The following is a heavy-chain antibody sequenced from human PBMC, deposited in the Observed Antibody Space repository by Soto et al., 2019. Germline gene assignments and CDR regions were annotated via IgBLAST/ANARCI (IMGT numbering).Heavy chain of an antibody. Sequence: QVQLQESGPRLVKPSQTLSLTCTVSGGSTSSGGYYWSWIRQYPGKGLEWIGFVYYSGSTYYNPSLKSXXIXSXXTSKKPFSLKLSSVTAAETAVSYCARDAALKWFDPWGQGTLVTVSS. D-gene: IGHD2-15*01. CDR1: GGSTSSGGYY. CDR2: VYYSGST. J-gene: IGHJ5*02. CDR3: ARDAALKWFDP. V-gene: IGHV4-31*03.